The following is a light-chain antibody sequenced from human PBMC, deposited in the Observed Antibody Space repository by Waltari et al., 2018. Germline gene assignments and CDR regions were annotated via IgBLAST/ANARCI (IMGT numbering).Light chain of an antibody. Sequence: DIVLTQSPDSLAVSLGERVTFNCRSSQSLLYSSNNRNYLAWYQQKPGQPPKLLIYGASSRQIGVPGRFRGSGSGTDFSLTISSLQAEDVAIYYCQQYHSSPYTFGRGTKLEIK. V-gene: IGKV4-1*01. CDR3: QQYHSSPYT. J-gene: IGKJ2*01. CDR2: GAS. CDR1: QSLLYSSNNRNY.